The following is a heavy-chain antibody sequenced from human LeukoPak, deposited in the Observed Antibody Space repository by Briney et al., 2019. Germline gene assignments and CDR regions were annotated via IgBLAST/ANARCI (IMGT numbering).Heavy chain of an antibody. CDR3: ARGYYGSGSHDY. D-gene: IGHD3-10*01. J-gene: IGHJ4*02. Sequence: ASVKVSCKASGYTFTGYYMHWVRQAPGQGLEWMGRINPNSGGTNYAQKFQGRVTMTRDKSISTAYMELSRLRSDDTAVYYCARGYYGSGSHDYWGQGTLVTVSS. CDR1: GYTFTGYY. V-gene: IGHV1-2*06. CDR2: INPNSGGT.